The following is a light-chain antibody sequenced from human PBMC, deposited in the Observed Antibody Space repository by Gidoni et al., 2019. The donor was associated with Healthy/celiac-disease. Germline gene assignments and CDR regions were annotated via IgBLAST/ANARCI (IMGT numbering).Light chain of an antibody. Sequence: EIVMTQSPATLSVSPGERATLSCRASQSVSSNLAWYQPKPGLAPRLLIYGASTRATGIPARFSGSGSGTEFTLTISSLQSEDFAVYYCQQYNNWPPYTFGQGTKLEIK. CDR1: QSVSSN. CDR3: QQYNNWPPYT. J-gene: IGKJ2*01. V-gene: IGKV3-15*01. CDR2: GAS.